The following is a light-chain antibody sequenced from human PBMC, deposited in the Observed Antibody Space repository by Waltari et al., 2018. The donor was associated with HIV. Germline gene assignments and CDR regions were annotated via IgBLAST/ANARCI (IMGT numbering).Light chain of an antibody. CDR3: CSYAGSYTYV. Sequence: QSALTQPRSVSGSPGQSVTISCTGTRSDVGGYNYVSWYQQHPGKAPKVRIYDVSKRPSGVPDRFSGSNSGNTASLTISGLQAEDEADYYCCSYAGSYTYVFGTGTKVTVL. CDR1: RSDVGGYNY. J-gene: IGLJ1*01. CDR2: DVS. V-gene: IGLV2-11*01.